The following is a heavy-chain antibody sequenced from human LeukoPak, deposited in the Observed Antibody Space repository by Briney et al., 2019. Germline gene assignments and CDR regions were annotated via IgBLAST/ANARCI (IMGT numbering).Heavy chain of an antibody. J-gene: IGHJ4*02. Sequence: GGSLRLSCAASGFTFSSYSMNWVRQAPGKGLELVSSISSSSSYIYYADSVKGRFTISRDNAKNSLYLQMNSLRAEDTAVYYCAGEGHYCSSTSCYTDYWGQGTLVTVSS. D-gene: IGHD2-2*01. CDR3: AGEGHYCSSTSCYTDY. CDR2: ISSSSSYI. CDR1: GFTFSSYS. V-gene: IGHV3-21*01.